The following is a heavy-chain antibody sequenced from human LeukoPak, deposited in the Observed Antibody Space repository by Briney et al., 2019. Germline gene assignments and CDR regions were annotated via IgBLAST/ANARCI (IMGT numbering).Heavy chain of an antibody. V-gene: IGHV1-8*03. CDR1: GYTFTSYD. J-gene: IGHJ3*02. CDR2: MNPNSGNT. CDR3: ASLTATHARSDAFDI. D-gene: IGHD5-18*01. Sequence: ASVKVSCKASGYTFTSYDINWVRQPTGQGLEWMGWMNPNSGNTGYAQKFQGRVTITRNTSISTAYMELSGLRSEDTAVYYCASLTATHARSDAFDIWGQGTMVTVSS.